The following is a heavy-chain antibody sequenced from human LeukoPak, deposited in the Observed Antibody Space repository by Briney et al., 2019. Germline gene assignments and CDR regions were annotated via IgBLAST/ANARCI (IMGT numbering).Heavy chain of an antibody. V-gene: IGHV4-59*01. D-gene: IGHD6-6*01. Sequence: SETLSLTCTVSGGSISSYYWSWIRQPPGKGLEWIGYIYYSGSTNYNPSLKSRVTISVDTSKNQFSLKLKSVTAADTAVYYCAREQYNSSNYFDYWGQGTLVTVSS. CDR2: IYYSGST. CDR3: AREQYNSSNYFDY. CDR1: GGSISSYY. J-gene: IGHJ4*02.